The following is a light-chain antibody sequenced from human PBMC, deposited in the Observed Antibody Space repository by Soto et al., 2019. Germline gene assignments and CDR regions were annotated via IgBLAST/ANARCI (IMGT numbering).Light chain of an antibody. J-gene: IGKJ5*01. CDR1: QNVDSNY. CDR3: QQRSSWPPT. Sequence: EIVLTPSPGTLSLSPGERATLSCRASQNVDSNYLAWYQQRPGQAPRLLIYDASNRATGVPARFSGSGSGTDFTLTISSLEPEDFAVYYCQQRSSWPPTFGQGTRLEIK. V-gene: IGKV3-11*01. CDR2: DAS.